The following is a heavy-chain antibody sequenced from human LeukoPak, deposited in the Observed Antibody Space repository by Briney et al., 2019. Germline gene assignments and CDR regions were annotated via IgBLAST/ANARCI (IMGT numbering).Heavy chain of an antibody. CDR2: IIPIFGTA. J-gene: IGHJ5*02. V-gene: IGHV1-69*06. D-gene: IGHD6-19*01. CDR3: AREGIAVAVGQNWFDP. CDR1: GGTFSSYA. Sequence: ASVKVSCKASGGTFSSYAISWVRQAPGQGLEWMGGIIPIFGTANYAQKFQGRVTITADKSTGTAYMELSSLRSEDTAVYYCAREGIAVAVGQNWFDPWGQGTLVTVSS.